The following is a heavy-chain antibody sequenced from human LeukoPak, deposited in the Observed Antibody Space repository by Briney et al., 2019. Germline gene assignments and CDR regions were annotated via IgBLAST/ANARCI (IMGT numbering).Heavy chain of an antibody. J-gene: IGHJ3*02. D-gene: IGHD3-9*01. CDR3: AKVLTGYRDAFDI. CDR2: ISGSGGST. Sequence: PGGSLRLSCAASGFTFSSYAMSWVRQAPGKGLEWVSAISGSGGSTYYADSVKGRFAISRDNSKNTLYLQMNSLRAEDTAVYYCAKVLTGYRDAFDIWGQGTMVTVSS. CDR1: GFTFSSYA. V-gene: IGHV3-23*01.